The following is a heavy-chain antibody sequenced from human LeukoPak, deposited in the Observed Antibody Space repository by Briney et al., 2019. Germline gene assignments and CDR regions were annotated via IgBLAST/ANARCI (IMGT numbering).Heavy chain of an antibody. V-gene: IGHV3-7*04. Sequence: GGSLRLSCAASGFTFSTYWMSWVRPAPGKGLEWVAHINQDGTDNNYVDSVKGRFTISRDNAKNTLYLQMNSLRAGDTAVYYCARDSSGSLDYWGQGTLVTVSS. D-gene: IGHD6-19*01. CDR2: INQDGTDN. CDR1: GFTFSTYW. J-gene: IGHJ4*02. CDR3: ARDSSGSLDY.